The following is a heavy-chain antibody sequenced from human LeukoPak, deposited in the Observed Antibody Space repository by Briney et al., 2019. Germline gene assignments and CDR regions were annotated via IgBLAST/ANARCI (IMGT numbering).Heavy chain of an antibody. CDR2: IYYSGTT. D-gene: IGHD3-9*01. CDR1: GGSISSYY. CDR3: ARATYYDILTGYDY. V-gene: IGHV4-59*12. J-gene: IGHJ4*02. Sequence: KSSETLSLTCTVSGGSISSYYWSWIRQPPGKGLEWIGYIYYSGTTNYNPSLKSRVTISVDTSKNQFSLKLSSVTAADTAVYYCARATYYDILTGYDYWGQGTLVTVSS.